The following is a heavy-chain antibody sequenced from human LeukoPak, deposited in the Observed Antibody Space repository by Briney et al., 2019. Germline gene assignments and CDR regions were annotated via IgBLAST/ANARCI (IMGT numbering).Heavy chain of an antibody. CDR3: ATGWSGYYWTT. CDR2: IYHSGST. D-gene: IGHD3-3*01. Sequence: SETLSLTCSVSGYSISSGYYWGWIRQPPGKGLEWIGSIYHSGSTYYNTSLKSRVTISVDTSKNQLSLKLNSVTAADTAVYYCATGWSGYYWTTWGQGTLVAVSS. V-gene: IGHV4-38-2*02. CDR1: GYSISSGYY. J-gene: IGHJ5*02.